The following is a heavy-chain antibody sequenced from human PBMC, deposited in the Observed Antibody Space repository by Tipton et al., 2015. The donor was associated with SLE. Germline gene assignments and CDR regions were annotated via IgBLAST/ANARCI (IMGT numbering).Heavy chain of an antibody. J-gene: IGHJ6*02. D-gene: IGHD2-21*01. CDR2: IYYSGST. CDR3: ARDSAINYGMDV. Sequence: TLSLTCTVSGGSISSGGYYWSWIRQHPGKGLEWIGYIYYSGSTYYNPSLKSRVTISVDTSKSQFSLKLSSVTAADTAVYYCARDSAINYGMDVWGQGTTVTVSS. V-gene: IGHV4-31*03. CDR1: GGSISSGGYY.